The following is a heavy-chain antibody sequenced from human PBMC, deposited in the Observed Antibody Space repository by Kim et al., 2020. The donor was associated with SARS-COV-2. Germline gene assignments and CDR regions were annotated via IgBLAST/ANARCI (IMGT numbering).Heavy chain of an antibody. CDR2: INAGNGRT. D-gene: IGHD4-17*01. J-gene: IGHJ6*02. Sequence: ASVKVSCKASGYTFTSYAIHWVRQAPGQRLEWMGWINAGNGRTKFSRKFQGRITMTRDTSVNIASMELSSLRSEDTAVYYCARVYLNSTYGYFAMYVWGQ. V-gene: IGHV1-3*01. CDR3: ARVYLNSTYGYFAMYV. CDR1: GYTFTSYA.